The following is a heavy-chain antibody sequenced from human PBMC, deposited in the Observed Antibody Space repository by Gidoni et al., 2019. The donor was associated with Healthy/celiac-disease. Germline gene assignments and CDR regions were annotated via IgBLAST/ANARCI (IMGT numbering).Heavy chain of an antibody. CDR1: GFTFSSYG. CDR3: ARPYDSSGYLYYFDY. D-gene: IGHD3-22*01. V-gene: IGHV3-33*01. J-gene: IGHJ4*02. Sequence: QVQLVESGGGVVQPGRSLRLSCAASGFTFSSYGMHWVRQAPGKGLEWVAVIWYDGSNKYYADSVKGRFTISRDNSKNTLYLQMNSLRAEDTAVYYCARPYDSSGYLYYFDYWGQGTLVTVSS. CDR2: IWYDGSNK.